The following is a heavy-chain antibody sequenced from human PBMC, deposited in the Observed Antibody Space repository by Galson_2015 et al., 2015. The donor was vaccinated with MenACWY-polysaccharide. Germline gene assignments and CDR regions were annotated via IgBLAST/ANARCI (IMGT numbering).Heavy chain of an antibody. D-gene: IGHD4-23*01. CDR1: GFTFSSYA. V-gene: IGHV3-23*01. J-gene: IGHJ4*02. Sequence: SLRLSCAASGFTFSSYAMSWVRQAPGKGLEWVSAISGSGGSTYYADSVKGRFTISRDNSKNTLYLQMNSLRAEDTAVYYCASISPYGGYYFDYWGQGTLVTVSS. CDR2: ISGSGGST. CDR3: ASISPYGGYYFDY.